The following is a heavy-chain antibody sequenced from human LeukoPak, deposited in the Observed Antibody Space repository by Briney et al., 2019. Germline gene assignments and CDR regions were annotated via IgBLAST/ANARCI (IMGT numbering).Heavy chain of an antibody. CDR1: GYTFTSYG. CDR3: ARKRGYSGYDPSTVDI. CDR2: ISAYNGNT. J-gene: IGHJ3*02. D-gene: IGHD5-12*01. Sequence: ASVKVSCKASGYTFTSYGISWVRQAPGQGLEWMGWISAYNGNTNYAQKLQGRVTMTTDTSTSTAYMELRSLRPDDTAVYYCARKRGYSGYDPSTVDIWGQGTMVTVSS. V-gene: IGHV1-18*01.